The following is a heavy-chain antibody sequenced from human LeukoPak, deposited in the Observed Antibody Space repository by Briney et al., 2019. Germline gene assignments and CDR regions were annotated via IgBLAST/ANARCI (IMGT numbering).Heavy chain of an antibody. J-gene: IGHJ5*02. CDR2: IYYSGST. CDR3: ARLRHDSSGYYWFDP. Sequence: SETLSLTCTVSGDSISTSSYYWGWIRQPPGKGLEWIGSIYYSGSTCWNPSLRSRFTISVDTSQNQFSLKLSSVTAADTAVYYCARLRHDSSGYYWFDPWGQGTLVTVSS. D-gene: IGHD3-22*01. V-gene: IGHV4-39*01. CDR1: GDSISTSSYY.